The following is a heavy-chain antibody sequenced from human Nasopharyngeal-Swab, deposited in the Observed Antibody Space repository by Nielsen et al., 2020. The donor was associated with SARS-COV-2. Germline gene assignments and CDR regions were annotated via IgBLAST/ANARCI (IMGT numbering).Heavy chain of an antibody. CDR2: IRGTSGYK. D-gene: IGHD7-27*01. J-gene: IGHJ4*02. Sequence: GESLKISCAASGFTFSTYSMNWVRQVPGKGLEWVSFIRGTSGYKNYADSVKGRFTISRDNVKKSLYLQMSNLRAEDTAVYYCARGLRVLGNFDYWGQGTLVTVSS. CDR1: GFTFSTYS. CDR3: ARGLRVLGNFDY. V-gene: IGHV3-21*01.